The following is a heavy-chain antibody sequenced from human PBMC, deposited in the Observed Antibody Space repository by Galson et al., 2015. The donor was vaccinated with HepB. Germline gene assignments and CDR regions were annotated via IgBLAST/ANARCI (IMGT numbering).Heavy chain of an antibody. CDR2: IWYDGSNK. Sequence: SLRLSCAASGFTFSSYGMHWVRQAPGKGLEWVAVIWYDGSNKYYADSVKGRFTISRDNSKNTLYLQMNSLRAEDTAVYYCARDRISVATTWSFDYWGQGTLVTVSS. V-gene: IGHV3-33*01. CDR3: ARDRISVATTWSFDY. J-gene: IGHJ4*02. D-gene: IGHD5-12*01. CDR1: GFTFSSYG.